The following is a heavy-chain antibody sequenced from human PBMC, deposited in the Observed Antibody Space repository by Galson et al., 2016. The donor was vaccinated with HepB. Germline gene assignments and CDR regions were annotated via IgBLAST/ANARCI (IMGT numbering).Heavy chain of an antibody. D-gene: IGHD2-21*02. Sequence: SLRLSCAASGFTFRSYGMHWVRQAPGKGLEWLAGILYDGSNEYYGDSVKGRFTISRDNSKKTLNLQRNSLTSEDTAVYYCAKDAILACGRDCYIDYWGQGTLVTVSS. J-gene: IGHJ4*02. CDR2: ILYDGSNE. V-gene: IGHV3-30*18. CDR1: GFTFRSYG. CDR3: AKDAILACGRDCYIDY.